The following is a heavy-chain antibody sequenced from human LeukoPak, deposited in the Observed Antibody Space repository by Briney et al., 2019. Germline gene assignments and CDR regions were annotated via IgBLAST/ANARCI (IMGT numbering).Heavy chain of an antibody. Sequence: GGSLRLSCSASGFTFSRYAMHWVRQAPGKGLEYVSAISSNGGSTYYADSVKGRFTISRDNSRNTLHLQMSSLRVEDTAVYYCVKDSSSGSYFDYRGQETLVTVSS. D-gene: IGHD3-10*01. CDR1: GFTFSRYA. CDR2: ISSNGGST. CDR3: VKDSSSGSYFDY. J-gene: IGHJ4*02. V-gene: IGHV3-64D*06.